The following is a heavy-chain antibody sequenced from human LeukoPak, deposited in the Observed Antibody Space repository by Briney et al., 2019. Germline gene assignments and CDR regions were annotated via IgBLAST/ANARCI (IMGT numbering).Heavy chain of an antibody. CDR1: GGTFSSYA. D-gene: IGHD6-13*01. Sequence: ASVKVSCKASGGTFSSYAISWVRQAPGQGLEWMGGIIPIFGTANYAQKFQGRVTMTTDESTSTAYMELSSLRSEDTAVYYCARDTIDSSSWFNWFDPWGQGTLVTVSS. CDR3: ARDTIDSSSWFNWFDP. CDR2: IIPIFGTA. V-gene: IGHV1-69*05. J-gene: IGHJ5*02.